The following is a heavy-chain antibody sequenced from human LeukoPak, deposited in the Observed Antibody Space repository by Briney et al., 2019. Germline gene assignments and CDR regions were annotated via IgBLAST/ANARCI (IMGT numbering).Heavy chain of an antibody. CDR2: IYGAGGGGGT. J-gene: IGHJ6*02. CDR1: GFIVTTNY. CDR3: AREGPYYGMDV. Sequence: GGSLRLSCAGSGFIVTTNYMSWVRQAPGEGLEWVSVIYGAGGGGGTYYADSVKGRFTISRDSSKNTLYLQMNSLRGEDTAVYYCAREGPYYGMDVWGQGTTVTVSS. V-gene: IGHV3-53*01.